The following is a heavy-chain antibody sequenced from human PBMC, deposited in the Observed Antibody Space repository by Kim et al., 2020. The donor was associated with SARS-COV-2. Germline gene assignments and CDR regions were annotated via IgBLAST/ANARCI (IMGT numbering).Heavy chain of an antibody. CDR1: GGTFSSYA. V-gene: IGHV1-69*13. Sequence: SVKVSCKASGGTFSSYAISWVRQAPGQGLEWMGGIIPIFGTANYAQKFQGRVTITADESTSTAYMELSSLRSEDTAVYYCARVERSIAARPGAPGYYGMDVWGQGTTVTVSS. CDR2: IIPIFGTA. J-gene: IGHJ6*02. D-gene: IGHD6-6*01. CDR3: ARVERSIAARPGAPGYYGMDV.